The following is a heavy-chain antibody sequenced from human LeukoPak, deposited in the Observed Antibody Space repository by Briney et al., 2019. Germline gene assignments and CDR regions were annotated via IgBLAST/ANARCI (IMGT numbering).Heavy chain of an antibody. CDR1: GFTFSSYW. J-gene: IGHJ6*02. V-gene: IGHV3-7*03. Sequence: GGSPRLSCAASGFTFSSYWMNWARQAPGKGLEWVASINHNGNVNYYVDSVKGRFTISRDNAKNSLYLQMSNLRAEDTAVYFCARGGGLDVWGQGATVTVSS. CDR3: ARGGGLDV. CDR2: INHNGNVN. D-gene: IGHD3-16*01.